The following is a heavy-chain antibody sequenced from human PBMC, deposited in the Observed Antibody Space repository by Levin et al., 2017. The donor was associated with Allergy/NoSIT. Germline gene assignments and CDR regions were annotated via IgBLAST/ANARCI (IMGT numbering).Heavy chain of an antibody. CDR3: AHDSSGYYRLSS. CDR2: IKSGGAT. Sequence: GESLKISCAVTGLYFNDAWMTWVRQAPGKGLEWVGRIKSGGATDYAAPVRGRFTISRYDAKNTVFLQMNSLKTEDAAVYYCAHDSSGYYRLSSWGQGTLVTVSS. J-gene: IGHJ5*02. CDR1: GLYFNDAW. V-gene: IGHV3-15*01. D-gene: IGHD3-22*01.